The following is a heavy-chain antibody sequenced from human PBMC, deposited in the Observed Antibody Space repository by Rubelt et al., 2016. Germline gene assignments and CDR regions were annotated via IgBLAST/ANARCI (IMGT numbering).Heavy chain of an antibody. J-gene: IGHJ4*02. Sequence: GQGLEWMGWISAYNGNTNYAQKLQGRVTMTTDTSTSTAYMELRSLRSDDTAVYYCAREQRGSYQDLSYWGQGTLVTVSS. CDR3: AREQRGSYQDLSY. D-gene: IGHD1-26*01. V-gene: IGHV1-18*01. CDR2: ISAYNGNT.